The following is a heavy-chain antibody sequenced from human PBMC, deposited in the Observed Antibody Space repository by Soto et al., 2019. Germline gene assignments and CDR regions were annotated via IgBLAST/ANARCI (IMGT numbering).Heavy chain of an antibody. CDR3: AREGYYDSSGYYPFDY. V-gene: IGHV3-33*01. D-gene: IGHD3-22*01. CDR1: GFTFSSYG. J-gene: IGHJ4*02. Sequence: GGSLRLSCAASGFTFSSYGMHWVRQAPGKGLEWVAVIWYDGSNKYYADSVKGRFTISRDNSKNTLYLQMNSLRAEDTAVYYCAREGYYDSSGYYPFDYWGQGTLVTVSS. CDR2: IWYDGSNK.